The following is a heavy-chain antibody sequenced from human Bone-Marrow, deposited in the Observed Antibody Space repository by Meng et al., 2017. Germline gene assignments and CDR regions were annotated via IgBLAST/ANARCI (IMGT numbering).Heavy chain of an antibody. CDR2: RWYDGSNK. CDR3: ARDGDY. V-gene: IGHV3-33*08. CDR1: GFTFSSYS. J-gene: IGHJ4*02. Sequence: VGLVEWWGGVVQPWAAPSLSCAAAGFTFSSYSVQGVRQAAGKGLEWVAVRWYDGSNKYYADSVEGRFTISRDNSKNTLYLQMNSLRAEDTAVYYCARDGDYWGQGTLVTVSS.